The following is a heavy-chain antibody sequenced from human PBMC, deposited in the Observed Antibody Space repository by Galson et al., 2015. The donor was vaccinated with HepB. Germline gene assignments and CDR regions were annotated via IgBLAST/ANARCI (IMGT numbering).Heavy chain of an antibody. CDR1: QFNFNRHW. CDR2: INEDGSEK. CDR3: AREPSADSI. D-gene: IGHD3-3*02. J-gene: IGHJ4*02. V-gene: IGHV3-7*03. Sequence: LRLSCAASQFNFNRHWMSWVRQAPGKGLEWVANINEDGSEKYYVDSVKGRFTISRDNAKNSLYLQMHSLRAEDTAVCYCAREPSADSIWGQGTLVTVSS.